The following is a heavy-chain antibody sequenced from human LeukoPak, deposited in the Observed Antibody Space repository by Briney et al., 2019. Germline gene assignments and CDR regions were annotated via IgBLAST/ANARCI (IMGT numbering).Heavy chain of an antibody. CDR2: MNPNSGNT. Sequence: ASVKVSCKASGYTFTSYDINWVRQATGQGLEWMGWMNPNSGNTGYAQKFQGRVTITRNTSISTAYMELSSLRSEDTAVYYCARGGSPALRFGEFSLYYYMDVWGKGTTVTVSS. J-gene: IGHJ6*03. CDR3: ARGGSPALRFGEFSLYYYMDV. D-gene: IGHD3-10*01. V-gene: IGHV1-8*03. CDR1: GYTFTSYD.